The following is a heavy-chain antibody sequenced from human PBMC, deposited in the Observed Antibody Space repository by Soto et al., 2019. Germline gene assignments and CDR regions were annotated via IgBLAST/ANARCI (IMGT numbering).Heavy chain of an antibody. J-gene: IGHJ4*02. CDR3: ARFGQQLHFDY. D-gene: IGHD6-13*01. CDR2: IYYSGST. V-gene: IGHV4-59*01. Sequence: PSETLSLTCTVSGGSISSYYWSWIRQPPGKGLEWIGYIYYSGSTNYNPSLKSRVTISVDTSKNQFSLKLSSVTAADTAVYYCARFGQQLHFDYWGQGTLVTVSS. CDR1: GGSISSYY.